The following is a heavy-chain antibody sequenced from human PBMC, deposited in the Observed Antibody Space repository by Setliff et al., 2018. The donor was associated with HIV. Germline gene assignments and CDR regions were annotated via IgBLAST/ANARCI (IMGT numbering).Heavy chain of an antibody. Sequence: PGGSLRLSCAASGFSFSGYAVHWVRQAPGKGLDWVAVISADSSVKFYADSVKGRFSVSRDNSKRTLYLQMNNLRAEDTALYYCAREGYASGTLGDFDYWGQGTLVTVSS. CDR2: ISADSSVK. CDR1: GFSFSGYA. D-gene: IGHD3-10*01. V-gene: IGHV3-30*04. J-gene: IGHJ4*02. CDR3: AREGYASGTLGDFDY.